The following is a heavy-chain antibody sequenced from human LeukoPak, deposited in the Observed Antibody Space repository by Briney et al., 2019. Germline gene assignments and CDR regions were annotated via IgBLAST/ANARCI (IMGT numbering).Heavy chain of an antibody. CDR1: GGSISSYY. J-gene: IGHJ6*02. D-gene: IGHD5-12*01. V-gene: IGHV4-4*07. CDR3: ARVQTWLEDYYYYGMDV. Sequence: SETLSLTCTVSGGSISSYYWSWIRQPAGKGLEWIGRIYTSGSTNYNPSLKSRVTMSVDTSKNQFSLKLSSVTAADTAVYYCARVQTWLEDYYYYGMDVWGQGTTVTVS. CDR2: IYTSGST.